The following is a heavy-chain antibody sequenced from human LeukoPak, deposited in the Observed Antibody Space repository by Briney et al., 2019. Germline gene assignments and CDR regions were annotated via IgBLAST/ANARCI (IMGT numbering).Heavy chain of an antibody. D-gene: IGHD4-17*01. J-gene: IGHJ4*02. CDR3: ARDYYGDYYFDY. CDR2: IRSSTNYI. CDR1: GFTFISYT. Sequence: GGSLRLSCAASGFTFISYTMNWVRQAPGKGLEWVSSIRSSTNYIYYADSVRGRFTISGDNAKNSLYLQMNSLRAEDTAVYYCARDYYGDYYFDYWGQGNLVTVSS. V-gene: IGHV3-21*01.